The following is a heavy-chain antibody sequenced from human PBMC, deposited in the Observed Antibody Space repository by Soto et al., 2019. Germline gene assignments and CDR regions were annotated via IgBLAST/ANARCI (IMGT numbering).Heavy chain of an antibody. CDR1: GFTFSAYW. CDR2: IRQDGSEK. Sequence: GGSLRLFCATSGFTFSAYWMSWVRQAPGKGLQWVANIRQDGSEKYYVDSVKGRFTISRDNAKNSLYLDMIRLRAEDTAVYYCASEYGDVLKFFDYWGQGTLVTVSS. J-gene: IGHJ4*02. D-gene: IGHD4-17*01. V-gene: IGHV3-7*01. CDR3: ASEYGDVLKFFDY.